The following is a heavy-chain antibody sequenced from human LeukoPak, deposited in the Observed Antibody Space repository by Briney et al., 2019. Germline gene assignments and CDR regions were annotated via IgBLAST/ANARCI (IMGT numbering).Heavy chain of an antibody. Sequence: ASVKVSCKASGYTLTSYYMHWVRQAPGQGLEWMGIINPSGGSRSYAQKFQGRVTMTRDISTSTVYMELSSLRSEDTAVYFCAREAKEYFFDYWGQGTLVTISS. CDR3: AREAKEYFFDY. CDR1: GYTLTSYY. J-gene: IGHJ4*02. CDR2: INPSGGSR. V-gene: IGHV1-46*01.